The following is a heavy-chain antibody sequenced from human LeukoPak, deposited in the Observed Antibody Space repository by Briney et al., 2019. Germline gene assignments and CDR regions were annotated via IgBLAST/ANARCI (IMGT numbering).Heavy chain of an antibody. V-gene: IGHV4-28*05. D-gene: IGHD3-22*01. CDR1: GYSISSSNW. J-gene: IGHJ5*02. Sequence: SETLSLTCAVSGYSISSSNWWGWIRQPPGKGLEWIGYIYYSGGIYYNPSLKSRVTMSVDTSKNQFSLKLSSVTAVDTAVYYCARKQTYYGFDPWGQGTLVTVSS. CDR3: ARKQTYYGFDP. CDR2: IYYSGGI.